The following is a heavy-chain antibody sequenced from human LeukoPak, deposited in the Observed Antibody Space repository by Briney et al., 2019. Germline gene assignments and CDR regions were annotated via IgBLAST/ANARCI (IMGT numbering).Heavy chain of an antibody. D-gene: IGHD3-10*01. CDR2: INYSGST. CDR3: ATDRQQGGSGSYWFDP. V-gene: IGHV4-39*07. CDR1: GGSISSSTYY. J-gene: IGHJ5*02. Sequence: PSETLSLTCTVSGGSISSSTYYWGWIRQPPGKGLESIGSINYSGSTYYNSSLKSRVTISVDASKNQFSLHLNSVTAADTAMYYCATDRQQGGSGSYWFDPWGQGTLVTVSS.